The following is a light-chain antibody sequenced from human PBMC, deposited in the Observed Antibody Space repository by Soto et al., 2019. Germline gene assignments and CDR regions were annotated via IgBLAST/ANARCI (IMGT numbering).Light chain of an antibody. CDR1: QSVAGN. CDR2: GAS. V-gene: IGKV3-15*01. J-gene: IGKJ5*01. CDR3: QQYGNSLSIT. Sequence: EIVMTQSPATLSVSPGERATLSCRASQSVAGNLAWYQQKPGQAPRLLMYGASTRATGIPARFSGSGSGTEFTLTISRLEPEDFAVYYCQQYGNSLSITFGQGTRLEIK.